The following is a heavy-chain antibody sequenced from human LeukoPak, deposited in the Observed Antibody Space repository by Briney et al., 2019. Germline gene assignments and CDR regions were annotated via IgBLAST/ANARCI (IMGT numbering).Heavy chain of an antibody. CDR2: IYTSGST. Sequence: SETLSLTCTVSGGSISSSSYYWGWIRQPPGKGLEWIGRIYTSGSTNYNPSLKSRVTISVDTSKNQFSLKLSSVTAADTAVYYCARGGVGGVIVPYFDYWGQGTLVTVSS. J-gene: IGHJ4*02. V-gene: IGHV4-39*07. CDR3: ARGGVGGVIVPYFDY. CDR1: GGSISSSSYY. D-gene: IGHD3-16*02.